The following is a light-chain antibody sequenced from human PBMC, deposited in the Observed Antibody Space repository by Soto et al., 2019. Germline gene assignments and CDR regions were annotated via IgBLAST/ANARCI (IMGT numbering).Light chain of an antibody. Sequence: EVVLTQSSGTLSVSPGGRATLSCRASQSMSSNLAWYQQKPGQVPRLLIYDASTRAAGIPAGFSGSGSGTEFTLTISSLQSEDFAIYYCQQYNNWPLTFGGGTKVDI. V-gene: IGKV3-15*01. J-gene: IGKJ4*01. CDR1: QSMSSN. CDR2: DAS. CDR3: QQYNNWPLT.